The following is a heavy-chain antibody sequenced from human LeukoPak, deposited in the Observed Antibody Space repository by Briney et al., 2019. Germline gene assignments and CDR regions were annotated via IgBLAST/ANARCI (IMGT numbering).Heavy chain of an antibody. D-gene: IGHD2-2*01. CDR2: INSSGGST. J-gene: IGHJ4*02. V-gene: IGHV1-46*01. Sequence: ASVKVSCKASGYTFTSYYMHWVRQAPGQGLGWMGIINSSGGSTSYAQKFQGRVTMTRDTSTSTVYMELSSLRSEDTAVYYCARDNQGCSSTSCYWGGGGDYWGQGTLVTVSS. CDR3: ARDNQGCSSTSCYWGGGGDY. CDR1: GYTFTSYY.